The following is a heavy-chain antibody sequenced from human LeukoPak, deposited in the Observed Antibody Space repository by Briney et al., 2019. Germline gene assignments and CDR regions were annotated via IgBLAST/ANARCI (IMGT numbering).Heavy chain of an antibody. CDR2: INHSGST. CDR1: GGSFSGYY. Sequence: SETLSLTCAVYGGSFSGYYWSWIRQPPGKGLEWVGEINHSGSTNYNPSLKSRVTISVDTSKNQFSLNLSSVTAADTAVYYCARDVYAGGAVYWFDPWGQGTLVTVSS. J-gene: IGHJ5*02. V-gene: IGHV4-34*01. CDR3: ARDVYAGGAVYWFDP. D-gene: IGHD3-16*01.